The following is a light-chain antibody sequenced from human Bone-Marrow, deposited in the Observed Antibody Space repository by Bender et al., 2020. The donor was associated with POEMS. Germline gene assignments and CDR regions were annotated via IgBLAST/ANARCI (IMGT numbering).Light chain of an antibody. CDR3: AVWDDSLNGWV. CDR1: SSNIGAHA. CDR2: SSH. J-gene: IGLJ3*02. Sequence: QSVLTQPPSASGTPGQRVTFSCSGGSSNIGAHAVNWYQHLPGTAPKLLIYSSHRRPSEFPDRFSGSRSGTSASLAISGLQSEDEADYYCAVWDDSLNGWVFGGGTKLTVL. V-gene: IGLV1-44*01.